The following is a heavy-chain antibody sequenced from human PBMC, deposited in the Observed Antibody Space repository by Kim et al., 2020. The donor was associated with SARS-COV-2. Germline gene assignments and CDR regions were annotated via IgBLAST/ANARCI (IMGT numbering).Heavy chain of an antibody. D-gene: IGHD3-10*01. CDR2: ISYDGSNK. CDR1: GFTFSSYA. J-gene: IGHJ5*02. Sequence: GGSLRLSCAASGFTFSSYAMHWVRQAPGKGLEWVAGISYDGSNKYYADSVKGRFTISRDNSKNTLYLQMNSLRAEDTAVYYCARSGSGSYWNWFDPWGQGTLVTVSS. V-gene: IGHV3-30-3*01. CDR3: ARSGSGSYWNWFDP.